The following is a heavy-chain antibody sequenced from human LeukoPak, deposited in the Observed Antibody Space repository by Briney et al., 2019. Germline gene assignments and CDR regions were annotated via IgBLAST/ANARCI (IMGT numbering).Heavy chain of an antibody. CDR3: ASSPNPQLFDY. D-gene: IGHD1-14*01. J-gene: IGHJ4*02. V-gene: IGHV4-34*01. CDR2: INHSGNT. CDR1: GGSFSGHY. Sequence: SETLSLTCAVYGGSFSGHYWSWIRQPPGKGLEWIGEINHSGNTKYNPSLKSRVTILVDTSKNQFSLKLSSVTAADTAVYYCASSPNPQLFDYWGQGTLVTVSS.